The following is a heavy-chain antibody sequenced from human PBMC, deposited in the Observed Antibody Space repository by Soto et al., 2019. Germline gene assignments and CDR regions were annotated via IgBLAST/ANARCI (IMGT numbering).Heavy chain of an antibody. J-gene: IGHJ4*02. V-gene: IGHV4-59*01. Sequence: SETLSLTCTVSGGSISSYYWSWIRQPPGKGLEWIGYIYYSGSTNYSPSLKSRVTISVDTSKNQFSLKLSSVTAADTAVYYCARGANYDFWSGYRYYFDYWGQGTLVTVSS. CDR2: IYYSGST. CDR3: ARGANYDFWSGYRYYFDY. D-gene: IGHD3-3*01. CDR1: GGSISSYY.